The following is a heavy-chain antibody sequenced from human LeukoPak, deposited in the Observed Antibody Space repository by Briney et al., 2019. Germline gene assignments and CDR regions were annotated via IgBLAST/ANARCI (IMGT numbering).Heavy chain of an antibody. V-gene: IGHV3-33*01. J-gene: IGHJ6*02. CDR2: IGYDGSNK. D-gene: IGHD6-6*01. CDR3: ARAARIAAHLYYYYGMDV. Sequence: PGGSLRLSCAASGLTFSSYGMHWVRQAPGQGLEWVAGIGYDGSNKYYADSVKGRFTISRDNTKNTLYLKMNSLRAEDTAVYYCARAARIAAHLYYYYGMDVWGQGTTVTVSS. CDR1: GLTFSSYG.